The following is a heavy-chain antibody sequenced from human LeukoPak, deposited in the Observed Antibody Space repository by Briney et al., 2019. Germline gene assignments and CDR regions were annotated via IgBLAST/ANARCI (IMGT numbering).Heavy chain of an antibody. D-gene: IGHD6-13*01. CDR2: INPNSGGT. CDR3: ARLRIAAAGVGGDY. J-gene: IGHJ4*02. Sequence: ASVKVSCKASGYTFTGYYMHWVRQAPGQGPEWMGWINPNSGGTNYAQKFQGRVTMTRDTSISTAYMELGRLRSDDTAVYYCARLRIAAAGVGGDYWGQGTLVTVSS. CDR1: GYTFTGYY. V-gene: IGHV1-2*02.